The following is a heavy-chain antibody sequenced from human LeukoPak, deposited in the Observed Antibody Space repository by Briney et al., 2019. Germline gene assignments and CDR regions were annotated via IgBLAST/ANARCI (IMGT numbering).Heavy chain of an antibody. D-gene: IGHD3-10*01. CDR3: ARGSSPALPLDV. CDR1: DDSITIYY. CDR2: IDHTGST. J-gene: IGHJ6*04. V-gene: IGHV4-59*01. Sequence: SETLSLTCTVSDDSITIYYWTWIRQPPGKGLEWIGYIDHTGSTNYNPSLNSRVTISRDTSKNHFSLELSSVTAADTAVYYCARGSSPALPLDVWGKGTTVTVSS.